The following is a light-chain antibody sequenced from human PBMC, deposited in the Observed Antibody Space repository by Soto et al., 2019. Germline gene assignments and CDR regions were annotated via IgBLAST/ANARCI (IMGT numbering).Light chain of an antibody. CDR2: KAS. CDR1: QTISSW. J-gene: IGKJ1*01. V-gene: IGKV1-5*03. Sequence: DIQVTQSPSTLSGSVGDRVTITCRASQTISSWLAWYQQKPGKAPKLLIYKASTLKSGVPSRFTVSGSGTEFTLTISSLQPDDFATYYCQHSNSYPETIRQGTKVDSK. CDR3: QHSNSYPET.